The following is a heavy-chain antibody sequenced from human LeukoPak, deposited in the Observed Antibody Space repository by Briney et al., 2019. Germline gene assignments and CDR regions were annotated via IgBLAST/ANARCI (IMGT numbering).Heavy chain of an antibody. V-gene: IGHV1-8*03. CDR2: MNPNSGNT. Sequence: ASVKVSCKASGYTFTGYYMHWVRQAPGQGLEWMGWMNPNSGNTGYAQKFQGRVTITRNTSISTAYMELSSLRSEDTAVYYCARVGYNDFWSHSDNWFDPWGQETLVTVSP. CDR1: GYTFTGYY. D-gene: IGHD3-3*01. J-gene: IGHJ5*02. CDR3: ARVGYNDFWSHSDNWFDP.